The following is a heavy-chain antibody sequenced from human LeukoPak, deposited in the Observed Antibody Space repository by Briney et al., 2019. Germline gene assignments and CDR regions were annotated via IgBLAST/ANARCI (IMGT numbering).Heavy chain of an antibody. J-gene: IGHJ6*03. CDR3: VGYSYGYYYYYFMDV. CDR2: IYYSGST. CDR1: GGSISSSSYY. D-gene: IGHD5-18*01. V-gene: IGHV4-39*07. Sequence: PSETLSLTCTVSGGSISSSSYYWGWIRQPPGKGLEWIGSIYYSGSTYCNPSLKSRVTISVDTSKNQFSLKVSSVTAADTAVYYCVGYSYGYYYYYFMDVWGKGTTVTVSS.